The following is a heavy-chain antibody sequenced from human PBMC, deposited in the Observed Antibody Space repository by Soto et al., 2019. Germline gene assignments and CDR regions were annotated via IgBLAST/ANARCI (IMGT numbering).Heavy chain of an antibody. V-gene: IGHV4-31*03. Sequence: VQLQESGPGLVKPSQTLSLTCNVSGGSISSGGYYWSWNRQHPGKGLEWIGYIYYSGSTYYNPPLNRRVTISVDTSKSQVALKLSSVTAADTAVYYCARDPWGDCYYFDYWGQGTLVTVSS. J-gene: IGHJ4*02. CDR2: IYYSGST. CDR1: GGSISSGGYY. D-gene: IGHD2-21*02. CDR3: ARDPWGDCYYFDY.